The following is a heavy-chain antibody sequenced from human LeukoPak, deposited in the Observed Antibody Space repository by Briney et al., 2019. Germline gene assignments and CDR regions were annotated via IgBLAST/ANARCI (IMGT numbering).Heavy chain of an antibody. Sequence: PSETLSLTCTVSGGSIQSDNYYWSWIRQPPGKGLEWIGYIYHSGSTYYNPSLKSRVTISVDRSKTQFSLKLSSVTAADTAVYFCARGYSSEFDYWGQGSLVTVSS. CDR1: GGSIQSDNYY. V-gene: IGHV4-30-2*01. J-gene: IGHJ4*02. D-gene: IGHD6-25*01. CDR3: ARGYSSEFDY. CDR2: IYHSGST.